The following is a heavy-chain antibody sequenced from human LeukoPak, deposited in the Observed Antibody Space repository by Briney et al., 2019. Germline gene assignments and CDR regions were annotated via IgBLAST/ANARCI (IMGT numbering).Heavy chain of an antibody. CDR3: AREISMFVNAFDL. Sequence: SGGSLRLSCAASGFTFSNSGMHWVRQAPGKGLEWVAVIWYDGSNEYYADAVKGRFIISRDNSKNTVHLQMNSLRVEDTSVYYCAREISMFVNAFDLWGQGTLVVVSS. CDR2: IWYDGSNE. CDR1: GFTFSNSG. D-gene: IGHD3-10*02. V-gene: IGHV3-33*01. J-gene: IGHJ3*01.